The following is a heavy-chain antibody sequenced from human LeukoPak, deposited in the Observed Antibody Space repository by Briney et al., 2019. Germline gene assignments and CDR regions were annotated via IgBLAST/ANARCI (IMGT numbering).Heavy chain of an antibody. J-gene: IGHJ4*02. Sequence: SGGSLRLSCAASGFTFSNAWMSWVRQAPGKGLEWVGRIKSKTDGGTTEYAAPVKGRFTISRDDSKNTLYLQMNSLKTEDTAVYYCTTDLYVVVVAATRRDYWGQGTLVTVSS. CDR3: TTDLYVVVVAATRRDY. CDR2: IKSKTDGGTT. V-gene: IGHV3-15*01. D-gene: IGHD2-15*01. CDR1: GFTFSNAW.